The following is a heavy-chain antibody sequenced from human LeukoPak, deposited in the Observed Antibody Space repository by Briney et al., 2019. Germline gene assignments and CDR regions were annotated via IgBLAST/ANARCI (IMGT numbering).Heavy chain of an antibody. CDR2: IFQSGET. CDR3: ARHFRLVVENWFDP. D-gene: IGHD2-21*01. J-gene: IGHJ5*02. Sequence: PSETLSLTCSVSGASIISSNWWGWIRQPPGKGLEWIGEIFQSGETDYNPSLRSRVIISINKSKNQFSLQLNSVTAADTAIYYCARHFRLVVENWFDPWGQGTLVTVSS. V-gene: IGHV4/OR15-8*02. CDR1: GASIISSNW.